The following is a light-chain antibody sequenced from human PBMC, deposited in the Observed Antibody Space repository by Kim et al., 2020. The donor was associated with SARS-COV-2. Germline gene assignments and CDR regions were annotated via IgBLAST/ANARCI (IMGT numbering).Light chain of an antibody. V-gene: IGKV3-20*01. Sequence: CPGERANLSCRASQSVSSSYLAGYQHKPAESPRLLIHGASSRATGVPDRFRGGGSGTDFTLTITRLEPEDFAVYYCQQYGRSHTAFGQGTRLEIK. J-gene: IGKJ5*01. CDR1: QSVSSSY. CDR3: QQYGRSHTA. CDR2: GAS.